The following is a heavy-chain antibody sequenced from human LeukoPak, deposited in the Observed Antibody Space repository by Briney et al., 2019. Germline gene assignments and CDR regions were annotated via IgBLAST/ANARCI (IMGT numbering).Heavy chain of an antibody. Sequence: PGGSLRLSCAASGFTFNTYAMTWVRQAPGKGLEWVSAIGNGGDGAAYAHSVKGRFAISRDNSKNTLYLQINSLRAEDTAVYYCASAGYNWNSAGFDYWGQGTLVTVSS. CDR3: ASAGYNWNSAGFDY. D-gene: IGHD1-1*01. J-gene: IGHJ4*02. V-gene: IGHV3-23*01. CDR2: IGNGGDGA. CDR1: GFTFNTYA.